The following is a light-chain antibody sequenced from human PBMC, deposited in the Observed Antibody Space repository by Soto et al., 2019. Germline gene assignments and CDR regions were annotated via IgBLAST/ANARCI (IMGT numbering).Light chain of an antibody. J-gene: IGKJ5*01. CDR2: GAS. Sequence: IVLTQSPGTLSLSPGERATLSCRASQSVSSTNVAWYQQRPGQAPRLLMYGASSRATGVPDRFSGSGSGTDFPLTISKLEPEDFAMYYCQQYGGSPLITFGQGTRLEIK. CDR1: QSVSSTN. CDR3: QQYGGSPLIT. V-gene: IGKV3-20*01.